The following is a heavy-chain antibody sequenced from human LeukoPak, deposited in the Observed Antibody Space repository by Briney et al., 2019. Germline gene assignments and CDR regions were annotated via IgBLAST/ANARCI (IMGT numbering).Heavy chain of an antibody. CDR3: ARGKIDYGDYSQYYFDY. V-gene: IGHV1-69*06. CDR2: IIPIFGTA. CDR1: GYTFSSYG. Sequence: SVKVSCKASGYTFSSYGISWVRQAPGQGLEWMGGIIPIFGTANYAQKFQGRVTITADKSTSTAYMELSSLRSEDTAVYYCARGKIDYGDYSQYYFDYWGQGTLVTVSS. J-gene: IGHJ4*02. D-gene: IGHD4-17*01.